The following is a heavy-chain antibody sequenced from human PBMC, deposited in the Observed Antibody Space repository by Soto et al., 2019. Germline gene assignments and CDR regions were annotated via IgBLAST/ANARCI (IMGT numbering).Heavy chain of an antibody. CDR2: ISSSGDRT. CDR1: GFTFSSYA. CDR3: AISNLYCGGTSCYVFDF. Sequence: EVQLLESGGGLVQPGGSLRLSCAASGFTFSSYAMNWVRQAPGKGLEWVSAISSSGDRTYYADSVKGRFTISRDNSKNTLYLQVNSLRADDTAVYYCAISNLYCGGTSCYVFDFWGQGTLVTVSS. D-gene: IGHD2-2*01. J-gene: IGHJ4*02. V-gene: IGHV3-23*01.